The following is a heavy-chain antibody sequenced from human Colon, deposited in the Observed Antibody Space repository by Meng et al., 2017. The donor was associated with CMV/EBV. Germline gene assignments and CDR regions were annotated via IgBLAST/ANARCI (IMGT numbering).Heavy chain of an antibody. Sequence: QVRLLQSGAELKKPVASVEVSCKASGYTFSNYGISWLRQAPGQGLEWMGWISAYNGNTNYAQNFQGRLTVTTDTSTNTAYMELTRLRSDDTAVYFCARGGYISSWYVAPDYWGQGTLVTVSS. D-gene: IGHD6-13*01. V-gene: IGHV1-18*01. J-gene: IGHJ4*02. CDR3: ARGGYISSWYVAPDY. CDR1: GYTFSNYG. CDR2: ISAYNGNT.